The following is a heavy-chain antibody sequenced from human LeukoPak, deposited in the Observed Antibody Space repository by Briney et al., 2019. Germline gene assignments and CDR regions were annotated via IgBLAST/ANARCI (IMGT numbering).Heavy chain of an antibody. D-gene: IGHD6-13*01. CDR2: IYPGYSDA. J-gene: IGHJ5*02. CDR1: GYKLTNNW. V-gene: IGHV5-51*01. CDR3: VRFALTSSLDH. Sequence: GESLKISCKISGYKLTNNWIVWVRQVPGKGLEWMGLIYPGYSDAKDSPSFLGQVSLSLDASVKNAYLLLSSLRASDSAIYYCVRFALTSSLDHWGQGTLVTVSS.